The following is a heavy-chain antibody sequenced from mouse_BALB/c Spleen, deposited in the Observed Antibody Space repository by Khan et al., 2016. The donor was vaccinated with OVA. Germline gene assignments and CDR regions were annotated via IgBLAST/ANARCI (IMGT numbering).Heavy chain of an antibody. V-gene: IGHV3-8*02. CDR1: GDSITSGY. CDR3: ARSTDRYAFVY. J-gene: IGHJ3*01. CDR2: IIYTGYT. D-gene: IGHD2-14*01. Sequence: VQLKESGPSLVKPSQTLSLTCSVTGDSITSGYWNWIRKFPGNKLEYMGYIIYTGYTYYNPSLKSRISITRHTSTSQHYLNVNPVTDEDTAAYYCARSTDRYAFVYWGQGTLVTVSA.